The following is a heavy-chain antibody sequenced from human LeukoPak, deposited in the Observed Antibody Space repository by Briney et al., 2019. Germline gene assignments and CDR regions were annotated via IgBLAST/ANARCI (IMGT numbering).Heavy chain of an antibody. CDR1: GFTFSSYA. CDR3: AKDLRYDSSGYYNDY. CDR2: ISGSGGST. J-gene: IGHJ4*02. V-gene: IGHV3-23*01. D-gene: IGHD3-22*01. Sequence: GGSLRLSCAASGFTFSSYAMSWVRQAPGKGLEWVSAISGSGGSTNYADSVKGRFTISRDNSKNTLFLQMNSLRAEDTAVYYCAKDLRYDSSGYYNDYWGQGTLVTVSS.